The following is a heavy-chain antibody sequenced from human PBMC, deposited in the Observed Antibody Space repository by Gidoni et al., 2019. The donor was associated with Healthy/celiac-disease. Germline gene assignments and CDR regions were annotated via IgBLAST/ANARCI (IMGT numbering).Heavy chain of an antibody. CDR1: CGSINSSSYY. CDR2: FYYSGST. D-gene: IGHD3-10*01. V-gene: IGHV4-39*01. Sequence: QLQLQESGPGLVKPSETLSLTCTVSCGSINSSSYYWGWLRQPPGKGLEGIGSFYYSGSTYYNPSLKRRVTISVDTSKNQCSLKWSSVTAADTAVYYCARLRGSGSFIRGWFDPWGQGTLVTVSS. J-gene: IGHJ5*02. CDR3: ARLRGSGSFIRGWFDP.